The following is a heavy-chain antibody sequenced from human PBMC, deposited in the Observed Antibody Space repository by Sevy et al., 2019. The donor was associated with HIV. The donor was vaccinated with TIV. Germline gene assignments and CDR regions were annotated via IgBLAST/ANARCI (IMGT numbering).Heavy chain of an antibody. CDR1: GGSISSSSYY. Sequence: SETLSLSCTVSGGSISSSSYYWGWIRQPPGKGLEWIWSIYYSGSTYYNPSLKSRVTISVDTSKNQFSLKLSSVTAADTAVYYCASQIYYYDSSGYSRDAFDIWGQGTMVTVSS. J-gene: IGHJ3*02. D-gene: IGHD3-22*01. CDR2: IYYSGST. V-gene: IGHV4-39*01. CDR3: ASQIYYYDSSGYSRDAFDI.